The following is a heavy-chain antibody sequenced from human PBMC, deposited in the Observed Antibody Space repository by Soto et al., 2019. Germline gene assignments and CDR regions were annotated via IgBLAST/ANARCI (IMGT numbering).Heavy chain of an antibody. CDR2: IYNDGTYA. D-gene: IGHD6-6*01. CDR3: TGGPRATSARTSAN. J-gene: IGHJ4*02. CDR1: GFTFNMYW. V-gene: IGHV3-74*01. Sequence: GGSLRLSCAGSGFTFNMYWMHWVRQVPGKGPVWVARIYNDGTYADYADSVKGRFTISRDNAKDTLYLQMNDLRAEDSALYHCTGGPRATSARTSANWCQGTLVTVSS.